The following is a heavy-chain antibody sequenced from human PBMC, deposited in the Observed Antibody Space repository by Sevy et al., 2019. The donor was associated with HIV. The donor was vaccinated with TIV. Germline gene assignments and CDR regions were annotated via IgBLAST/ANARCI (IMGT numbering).Heavy chain of an antibody. J-gene: IGHJ4*02. CDR2: ICYNGHI. Sequence: SETLSLTCTVSGGSITSLYWNWIRQPPGKGREWFANICYNGHINYNPSLKSRVTLSLDTSKNQFSLRLSSVTAADTAMYYCAGENAWGRGYSWGQGTLVTVSS. CDR1: GGSITSLY. V-gene: IGHV4-59*11. CDR3: AGENAWGRGYS. D-gene: IGHD1-26*01.